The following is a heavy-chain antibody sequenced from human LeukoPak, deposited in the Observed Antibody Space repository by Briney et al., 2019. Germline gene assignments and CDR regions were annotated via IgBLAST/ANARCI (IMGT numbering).Heavy chain of an antibody. CDR2: IIPIFGTA. J-gene: IGHJ4*02. CDR3: ARDSVVSGLDYDY. V-gene: IGHV1-69*13. Sequence: GASVKVSCKASGGTFSSYAISWVRHAPGQGLEWMGGIIPIFGTANYAQKFQGRVTITADESTSTAYMELSSLRSEDTAVYYCARDSVVSGLDYDYWGQGTLVTVSS. CDR1: GGTFSSYA. D-gene: IGHD4-23*01.